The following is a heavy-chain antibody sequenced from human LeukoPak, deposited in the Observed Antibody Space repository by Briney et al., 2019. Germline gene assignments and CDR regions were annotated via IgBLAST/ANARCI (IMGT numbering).Heavy chain of an antibody. CDR1: GFTFSRYW. J-gene: IGHJ4*02. D-gene: IGHD1-14*01. CDR3: TTYDYGDY. CDR2: IKQDGSEK. Sequence: GGSLRLSCAASGFTFSRYWMSWVRQAPGKGLEWVANIKQDGSEKDYVDSVKGRFTISRDNAKNSLYLQMNSLKTEDTAVYYCTTYDYGDYWGQGTLVTVSS. V-gene: IGHV3-7*03.